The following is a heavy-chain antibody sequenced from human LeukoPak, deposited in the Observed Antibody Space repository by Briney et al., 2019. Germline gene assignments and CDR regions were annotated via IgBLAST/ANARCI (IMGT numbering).Heavy chain of an antibody. D-gene: IGHD2-21*01. J-gene: IGHJ4*02. Sequence: ASVKVSCKASGYTFTKYVVHWVRQAPGQRPEWMGWINAGNGDTKYSQNFQDRVTITRDTSANTAYMELSSQTSEDTALYYCARDDCGDTCYPGGYWGQGTLVTVSS. CDR3: ARDDCGDTCYPGGY. V-gene: IGHV1-3*01. CDR1: GYTFTKYV. CDR2: INAGNGDT.